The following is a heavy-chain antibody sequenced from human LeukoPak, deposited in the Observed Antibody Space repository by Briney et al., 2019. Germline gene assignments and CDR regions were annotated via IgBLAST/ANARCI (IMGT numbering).Heavy chain of an antibody. CDR3: AKRADDYSYGMDV. Sequence: GGSLRLSCAASGFTFNNYGMSWVRQAPGKGLEWVSAISGSGGSTFYADSVKGRFTISRDNSKNTLYLQMNSLRPEDTAVYYCAKRADDYSYGMDVWGQGTTVTVSS. CDR2: ISGSGGST. CDR1: GFTFNNYG. J-gene: IGHJ6*02. V-gene: IGHV3-23*01.